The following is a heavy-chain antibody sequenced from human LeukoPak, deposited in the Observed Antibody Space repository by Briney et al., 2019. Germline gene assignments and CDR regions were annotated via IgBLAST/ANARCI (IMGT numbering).Heavy chain of an antibody. CDR2: ISAYNGNT. Sequence: EASVKVSCKASGYTFTSYGISWVRQAPGQGLEWMGWISAYNGNTNYAQKLQGRVTMTTDTSTSTAYMELRGLRSDDTAVYYCAREVLGWDYYYYYMDVWGKGTTVTVSS. V-gene: IGHV1-18*01. D-gene: IGHD1-26*01. CDR3: AREVLGWDYYYYYMDV. J-gene: IGHJ6*03. CDR1: GYTFTSYG.